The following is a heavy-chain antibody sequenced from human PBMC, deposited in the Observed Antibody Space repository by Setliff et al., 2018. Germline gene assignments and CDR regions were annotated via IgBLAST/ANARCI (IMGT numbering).Heavy chain of an antibody. CDR1: GGSISSGNYY. Sequence: TLSLPCRVSGGSISSGNYYWGLIRQPPGKGLEWVATIYYSGSTYSNPSLKSRLIISVDAPDNQFSVKLSSVTAADTAVYYCARHKSNGSGSYPSLYMDVWGKGIMVTV. V-gene: IGHV4-39*01. CDR3: ARHKSNGSGSYPSLYMDV. CDR2: IYYSGST. D-gene: IGHD3-10*01. J-gene: IGHJ6*03.